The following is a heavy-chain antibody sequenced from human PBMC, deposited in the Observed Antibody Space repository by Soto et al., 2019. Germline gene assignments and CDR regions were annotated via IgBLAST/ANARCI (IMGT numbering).Heavy chain of an antibody. V-gene: IGHV1-18*01. CDR3: AREGVAPYYYYGMDV. Sequence: ASVKVSCKASGGTFSSYAISWVRQAPGQGLEWMGWISTYNGDTNYAQTFQGRVTMTTDTSTSTVHMEVRSLRSDGTAVYYCAREGVAPYYYYGMDVWGQGTTVTV. D-gene: IGHD5-12*01. J-gene: IGHJ6*02. CDR2: ISTYNGDT. CDR1: GGTFSSYA.